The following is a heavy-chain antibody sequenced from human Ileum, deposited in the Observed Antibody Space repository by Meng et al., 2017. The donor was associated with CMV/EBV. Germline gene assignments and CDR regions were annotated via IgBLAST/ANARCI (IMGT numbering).Heavy chain of an antibody. CDR3: AEGIASRL. CDR2: IRQDGSEK. V-gene: IGHV3-7*01. J-gene: IGHJ3*01. CDR1: GFNFNIFS. D-gene: IGHD6-6*01. Sequence: GGSLRLSCAASGFNFNIFSMSWVRQAPGKGLEWVASIRQDGSEKYYVDFVKGRFTISRDNAKNSLYLQMNNLRVEDTAMYYCAEGIASRLRGQGTMVTVSS.